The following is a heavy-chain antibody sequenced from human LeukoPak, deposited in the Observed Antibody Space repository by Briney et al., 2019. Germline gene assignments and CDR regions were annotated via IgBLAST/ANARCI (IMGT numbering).Heavy chain of an antibody. CDR1: GYTFTGYY. CDR3: ARAGGSNYYDILTGYSQWFDP. V-gene: IGHV1-2*02. Sequence: ASVKVSCKASGYTFTGYYMHWVRQAPGQGLEWMGWINPNSGGTNYAQKFQGRVTMTRDTSISTAYMELSRLRSDDTAVYYCARAGGSNYYDILTGYSQWFDPWGQGTLVTVSS. J-gene: IGHJ5*02. D-gene: IGHD3-9*01. CDR2: INPNSGGT.